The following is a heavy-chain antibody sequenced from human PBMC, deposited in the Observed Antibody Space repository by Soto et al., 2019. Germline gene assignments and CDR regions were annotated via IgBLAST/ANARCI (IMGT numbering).Heavy chain of an antibody. V-gene: IGHV1-69*05. Sequence: GASVKVSCKASGGTFSSYAISWVRQAPGQGLEWMGGIIPIFGTANYAQKFQSRVTMTTDTSTSTAYMELRSLRSDDTAVYYCAREADFWSGYYYDYWGQGTLVTVSS. D-gene: IGHD3-3*01. CDR3: AREADFWSGYYYDY. CDR1: GGTFSSYA. J-gene: IGHJ4*02. CDR2: IIPIFGTA.